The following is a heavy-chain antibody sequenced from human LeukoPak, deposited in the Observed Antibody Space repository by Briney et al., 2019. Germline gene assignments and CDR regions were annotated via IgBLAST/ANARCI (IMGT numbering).Heavy chain of an antibody. J-gene: IGHJ6*03. Sequence: GGSLRLSCAASGFTFSSYSMNWVRQAPGKGLEGVSSISSSSSYIYYADSVKGRFTISRDNAKNSLYLQMNSLRAEDTAVYYCARDRQLEYYMDVWGKGTPVTVSS. D-gene: IGHD1-1*01. CDR3: ARDRQLEYYMDV. CDR2: ISSSSSYI. CDR1: GFTFSSYS. V-gene: IGHV3-21*01.